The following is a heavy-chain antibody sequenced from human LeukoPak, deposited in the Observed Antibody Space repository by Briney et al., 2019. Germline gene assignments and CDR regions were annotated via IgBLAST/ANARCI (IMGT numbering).Heavy chain of an antibody. CDR1: GFTFSSYW. CDR3: AKVLGCSGGSCYTLEN. D-gene: IGHD2-15*01. V-gene: IGHV3-30*02. CDR2: IRYDGSNE. Sequence: GGSLRLSCAASGFTFSSYWMHWVRQAPGKGLEWVAFIRYDGSNEYYADSVKGRFTISRDNSKNTLYLQMNSLRAEDTAIYYCAKVLGCSGGSCYTLENWGQGTLVTVSS. J-gene: IGHJ4*02.